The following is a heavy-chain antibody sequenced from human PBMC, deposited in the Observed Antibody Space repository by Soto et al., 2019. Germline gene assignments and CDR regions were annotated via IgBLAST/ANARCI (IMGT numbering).Heavy chain of an antibody. CDR1: GYTFFTYD. Sequence: QVHLVQSGVEVKTPGASVQVSCQASGYTFFTYDISWVRQAPGQGLEWMGWISTYSGATKYAQKFQGRVTMTTDTSTTTAYLALRSLRSDDTAVYYCARHHGPTTSENGFDPWGQGTLVTVSS. CDR2: ISTYSGAT. D-gene: IGHD5-12*01. CDR3: ARHHGPTTSENGFDP. J-gene: IGHJ5*02. V-gene: IGHV1-18*01.